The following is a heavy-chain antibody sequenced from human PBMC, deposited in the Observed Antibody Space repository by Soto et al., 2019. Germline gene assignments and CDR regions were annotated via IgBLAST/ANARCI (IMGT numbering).Heavy chain of an antibody. CDR3: ASVDLGSYGPSYLDY. D-gene: IGHD4-17*01. CDR2: ISYNGAT. V-gene: IGHV4-59*01. J-gene: IGHJ4*02. CDR1: GDSIRSYY. Sequence: QVQLQESGPGLVKPSETLSLTCTVSGDSIRSYYWTWIRQPPGKGLEWIGYISYNGATNYNPSLESRVTISVDTSKNQFSLKLRSVTAADTAIYYCASVDLGSYGPSYLDYWGQGTLVTVSS.